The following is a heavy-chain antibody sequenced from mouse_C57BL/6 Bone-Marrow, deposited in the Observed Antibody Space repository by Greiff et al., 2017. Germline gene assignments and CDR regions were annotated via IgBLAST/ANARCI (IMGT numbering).Heavy chain of an antibody. J-gene: IGHJ1*03. Sequence: QVHVKQSGPELVKPGASVKISCKASGYAFSSSWMNWVKQRPGKGLEWIGRIYPGDGDTNYNGKFKGKATLTADKSSSTAYMQLSSLTSEDSAVYVCARRNYGNFHWYFDVWGTGTTVTVSS. CDR3: ARRNYGNFHWYFDV. CDR2: IYPGDGDT. CDR1: GYAFSSSW. V-gene: IGHV1-82*01. D-gene: IGHD2-1*01.